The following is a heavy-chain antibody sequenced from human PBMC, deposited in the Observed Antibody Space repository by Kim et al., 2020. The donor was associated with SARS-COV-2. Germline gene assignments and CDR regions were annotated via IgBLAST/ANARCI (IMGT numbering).Heavy chain of an antibody. V-gene: IGHV3-23*01. CDR1: GFTFSSYA. Sequence: GGSLRLSCAAPGFTFSSYAMSWVRQAPGKGLEWVSAISGSGGSTYYADSVKGRFTISRDNSKNTLYLQMNSLRAEDTAVYYCAKDRYSSSWYEGGWFDPWGQGTLVTVSS. CDR2: ISGSGGST. CDR3: AKDRYSSSWYEGGWFDP. J-gene: IGHJ5*02. D-gene: IGHD6-13*01.